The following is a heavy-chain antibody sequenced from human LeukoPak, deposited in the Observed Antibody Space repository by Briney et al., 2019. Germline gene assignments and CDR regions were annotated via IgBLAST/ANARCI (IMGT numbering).Heavy chain of an antibody. CDR3: ARGRLASYWYFDL. J-gene: IGHJ2*01. CDR1: GGTFSSYA. V-gene: IGHV1-69*13. D-gene: IGHD6-19*01. Sequence: SVKVSCKASGGTFSSYAINWVRQAPGQGLEWMGGIMPIFGTANYAQKFQGRVTITADESTSTAYMELSSLRSEDTAVYYCARGRLASYWYFDLWGRGTLVTVSS. CDR2: IMPIFGTA.